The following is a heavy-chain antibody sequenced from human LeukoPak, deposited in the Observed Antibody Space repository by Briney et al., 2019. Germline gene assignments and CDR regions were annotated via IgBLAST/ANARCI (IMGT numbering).Heavy chain of an antibody. CDR3: ARSDYYDSSGYYYYFDY. CDR1: GYTFTSYG. D-gene: IGHD3-22*01. Sequence: ASVKVSCKASGYTFTSYGISWVRQAPGQGLEWMGWISAYNGNTNYAQKLQGRVTMTTDTSTSTAYMELSSLRSEDTAVYYCARSDYYDSSGYYYYFDYWGQGTLVTVSS. V-gene: IGHV1-18*01. J-gene: IGHJ4*02. CDR2: ISAYNGNT.